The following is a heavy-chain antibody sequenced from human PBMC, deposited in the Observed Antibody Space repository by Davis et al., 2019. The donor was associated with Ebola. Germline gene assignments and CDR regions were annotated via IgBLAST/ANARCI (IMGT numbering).Heavy chain of an antibody. D-gene: IGHD4-17*01. CDR2: IYYSGST. J-gene: IGHJ5*02. CDR3: ARVSTTVTTAWFDP. Sequence: GSLRLSCTVSGGSVSSGSYYWSWIRQPPGKGLEWIGYIYYSGSTNYNPSLKGRVTISVDTSKNQFSLKLSSVTAADTAVYYCARVSTTVTTAWFDPWGQGTLVTVSS. CDR1: GGSVSSGSYY. V-gene: IGHV4-61*01.